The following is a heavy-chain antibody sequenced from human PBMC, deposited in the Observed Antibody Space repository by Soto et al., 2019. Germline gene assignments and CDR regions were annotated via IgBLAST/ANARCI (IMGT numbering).Heavy chain of an antibody. V-gene: IGHV3-11*04. D-gene: IGHD6-13*01. CDR3: ATDIAAAWANWFDP. J-gene: IGHJ5*02. CDR1: GFTFSDYY. CDR2: ISSSGSTI. Sequence: PGGSLRLSCAASGFTFSDYYMNWVLQAPGKGLEWVSYISSSGSTIYYADSVKGRFTISRDNAKNSLYLQMNSLRAEDTAVYYCATDIAAAWANWFDPWGQGTLVTVSS.